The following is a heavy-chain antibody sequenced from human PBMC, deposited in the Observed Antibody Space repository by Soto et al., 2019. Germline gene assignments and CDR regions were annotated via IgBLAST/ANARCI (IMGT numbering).Heavy chain of an antibody. CDR1: GYTFTGYY. CDR3: ARVGEYSSSSSTGGMEV. CDR2: INPNRGGT. V-gene: IGHV1-2*04. J-gene: IGHJ6*02. Sequence: GASVKVSCKASGYTFTGYYMHWVRQAPGQGLEWMGWINPNRGGTNYAQKFQGWVTMTRDTSISTAYMELSRLRSDDTAVYYCARVGEYSSSSSTGGMEVWGQGTTVTVSS. D-gene: IGHD6-6*01.